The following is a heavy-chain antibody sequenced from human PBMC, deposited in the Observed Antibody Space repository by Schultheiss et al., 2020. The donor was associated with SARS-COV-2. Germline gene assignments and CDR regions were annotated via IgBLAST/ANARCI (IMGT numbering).Heavy chain of an antibody. CDR3: ARDQRVGYGRVGAFDI. V-gene: IGHV4-34*01. CDR2: INHSGST. J-gene: IGHJ3*02. CDR1: GGSFSGYY. D-gene: IGHD5-18*01. Sequence: SETLSLTCAVYGGSFSGYYWSWIRQPPGKGLEWIGEINHSGSTNYNPSLKSRVTMSVDTSKNQFSLKLSSVTAEDTAVYYCARDQRVGYGRVGAFDIWGQGTMVTVSS.